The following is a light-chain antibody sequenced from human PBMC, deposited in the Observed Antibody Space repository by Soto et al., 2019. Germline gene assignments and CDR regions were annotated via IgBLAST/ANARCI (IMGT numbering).Light chain of an antibody. CDR1: QSVSSNY. Sequence: IVLTQSPGTLSLSPGERVTLSCRASQSVSSNYLAWYQQKPGQSPRLLIYGASSRATGIPDRFRGSGSGTDFTLTISGLEPEDFAVYYCQRYGNSPWTFGQGTKVEMK. CDR3: QRYGNSPWT. CDR2: GAS. J-gene: IGKJ1*01. V-gene: IGKV3-20*01.